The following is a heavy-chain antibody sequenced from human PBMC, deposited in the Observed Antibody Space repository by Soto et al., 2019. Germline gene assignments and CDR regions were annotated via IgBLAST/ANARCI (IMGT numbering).Heavy chain of an antibody. CDR3: AKVISGSGYSDY. V-gene: IGHV3-30*18. Sequence: GGSLRLSCAASGFTFSHYGMHWVRQAPGKGLEWVAVISYNGDNKYYGDAVKGRFAISRDNSNNTVYLQMNSLRTEDTAVYFCAKVISGSGYSDYWGQGTPVAVSS. J-gene: IGHJ4*02. CDR1: GFTFSHYG. D-gene: IGHD3-9*01. CDR2: ISYNGDNK.